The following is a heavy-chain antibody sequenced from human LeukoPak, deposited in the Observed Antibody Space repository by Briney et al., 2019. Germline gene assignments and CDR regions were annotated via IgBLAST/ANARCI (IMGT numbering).Heavy chain of an antibody. Sequence: SETLSLTCAVSGYSSSSGYYWGWIRQPPGKGLEWIGSIYHSGSTYYNPSLKSRVTISVDTSKNQLSLKLSSVTAADTAVYHCAIGPGYGSGWYLYWGQGTLVTVSS. V-gene: IGHV4-38-2*01. D-gene: IGHD6-19*01. CDR1: GYSSSSGYY. CDR3: AIGPGYGSGWYLY. J-gene: IGHJ4*02. CDR2: IYHSGST.